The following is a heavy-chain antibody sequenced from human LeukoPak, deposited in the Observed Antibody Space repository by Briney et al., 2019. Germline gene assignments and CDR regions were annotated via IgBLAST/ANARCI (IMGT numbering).Heavy chain of an antibody. CDR3: ARGTVVTYFDY. J-gene: IGHJ4*02. CDR2: ITSNGDST. Sequence: PGGSLRLSCAASGFTFSKEVMHWVRQAPGKGLEYVSTITSNGDSTYSADSVKGRFTISRDNSKNTLYLQMNSLRAEDTAVYYCARGTVVTYFDYWGQGTLVTVSS. V-gene: IGHV3-64*02. CDR1: GFTFSKEV. D-gene: IGHD4-23*01.